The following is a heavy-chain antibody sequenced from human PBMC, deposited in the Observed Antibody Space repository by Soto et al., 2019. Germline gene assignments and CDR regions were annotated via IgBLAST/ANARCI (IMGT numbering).Heavy chain of an antibody. D-gene: IGHD4-17*01. V-gene: IGHV3-21*01. Sequence: GGSLRLSCAASGFIFSSYAMNWIRQAPGKGLEWVSSFSTSSSYIYYADSVKGRFTISRDNAKNSLYLQMNSLRAEDTAVYYCARGLKNDYGDYGGQGNWFDPWGQGTLVTVSS. CDR2: FSTSSSYI. CDR3: ARGLKNDYGDYGGQGNWFDP. J-gene: IGHJ5*02. CDR1: GFIFSSYA.